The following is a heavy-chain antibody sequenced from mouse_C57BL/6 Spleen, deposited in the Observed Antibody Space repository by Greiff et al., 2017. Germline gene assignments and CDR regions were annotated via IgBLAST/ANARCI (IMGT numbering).Heavy chain of an antibody. D-gene: IGHD2-3*01. J-gene: IGHJ3*01. CDR1: GYSFTGYF. Sequence: EVKLMESGPELVKPGDSVKISCKASGYSFTGYFMNWVMQSHGKSLEWIGRINPYNGDTFYNQKFKGKATLTVDKSSSTAHMELRSLTSEDSAVYYCARGGYYDQAWFAYWGQGTLVTVSA. CDR2: INPYNGDT. CDR3: ARGGYYDQAWFAY. V-gene: IGHV1-20*01.